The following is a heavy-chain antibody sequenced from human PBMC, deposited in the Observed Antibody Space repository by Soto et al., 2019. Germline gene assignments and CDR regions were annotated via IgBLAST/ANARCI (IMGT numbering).Heavy chain of an antibody. Sequence: SETLSLTCAVYGGSLSGYYWSWIRQPPGKGLEWIGEINHSGSTNYNPSLKSRVTISVDTSKNQFSLKLSSVTAADTAVYYCARGPTTMVRGVYQVSAFDIWGQGTMVTVSS. J-gene: IGHJ3*02. CDR1: GGSLSGYY. CDR2: INHSGST. V-gene: IGHV4-34*01. CDR3: ARGPTTMVRGVYQVSAFDI. D-gene: IGHD3-10*01.